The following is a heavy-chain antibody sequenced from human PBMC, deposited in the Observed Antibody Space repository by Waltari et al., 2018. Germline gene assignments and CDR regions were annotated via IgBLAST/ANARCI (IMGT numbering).Heavy chain of an antibody. CDR3: ARGSASDY. V-gene: IGHV3-53*01. CDR2: IYGDGRT. CDR1: GIPVSSNY. J-gene: IGHJ4*02. D-gene: IGHD6-25*01. Sequence: EVQLVESGGGFIQPGGSLRLSCAASGIPVSSNYLRWVRQAPGKGLEWVSIIYGDGRTYYADSVEGRFTISRDSSKNTLYLQMNSLTAEDTAVYYCARGSASDYWGQGTLVTVSS.